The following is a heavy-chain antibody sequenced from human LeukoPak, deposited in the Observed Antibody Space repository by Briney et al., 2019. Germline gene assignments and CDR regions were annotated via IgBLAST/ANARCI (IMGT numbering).Heavy chain of an antibody. CDR1: GFTFSSYA. CDR3: ARAGDIVVVVAATGVDAFDI. Sequence: GGSLRLSCAASGFTFSSYAMSWVRQAPGKGLEWVSAISGSGGSTYYADSVKGRFTISRDNSKNTLYLQMNSLRAEDTAVYYCARAGDIVVVVAATGVDAFDIWGQGTMVTVSS. J-gene: IGHJ3*02. V-gene: IGHV3-23*01. CDR2: ISGSGGST. D-gene: IGHD2-15*01.